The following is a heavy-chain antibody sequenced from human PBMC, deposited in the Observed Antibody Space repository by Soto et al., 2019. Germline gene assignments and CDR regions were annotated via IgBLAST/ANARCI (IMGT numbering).Heavy chain of an antibody. CDR1: GFIFKDHN. CDR3: ARGGYRFDP. V-gene: IGHV3-11*01. CDR2: ITSDGTI. Sequence: GGSLGLSSAPSGFIFKDHNMSWLRQLPGKGLQWLSYITSDGTIYENDSVKGRFTISRDNANNSIYLQMNSLTVDDTGVYFCARGGYRFDPWGPGTLVTVSS. J-gene: IGHJ5*02. D-gene: IGHD3-16*02.